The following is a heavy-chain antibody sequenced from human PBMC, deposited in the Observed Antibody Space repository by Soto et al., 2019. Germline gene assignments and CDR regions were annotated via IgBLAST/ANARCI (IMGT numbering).Heavy chain of an antibody. J-gene: IGHJ6*02. Sequence: QVQLVESGGGVVQPGRSLRLSCAASGFTFSSYGMHWVRQAPGKGLEWVAVISYDGSKKYYADSVKGRFTISRDNSKNTLYLQMNRLRAEDTAVYYCAKDLDGEYADWYYYYGMDVWGQGTTVTVSS. V-gene: IGHV3-30*18. D-gene: IGHD4-17*01. CDR1: GFTFSSYG. CDR2: ISYDGSKK. CDR3: AKDLDGEYADWYYYYGMDV.